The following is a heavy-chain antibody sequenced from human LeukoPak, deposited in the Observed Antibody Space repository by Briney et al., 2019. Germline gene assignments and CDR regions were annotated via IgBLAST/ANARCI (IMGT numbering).Heavy chain of an antibody. CDR1: GGSISTYY. Sequence: PSETLSLTCTVSGGSISTYYWSWIRKPPGKGLEWIGYIYYAGSTNYNPSLKSRVTISVDTSKNQFSLKLTSVTAADTAVYYCARGVGATSSFDFWGQGTLVTVSS. CDR2: IYYAGST. CDR3: ARGVGATSSFDF. D-gene: IGHD1-26*01. J-gene: IGHJ4*02. V-gene: IGHV4-59*01.